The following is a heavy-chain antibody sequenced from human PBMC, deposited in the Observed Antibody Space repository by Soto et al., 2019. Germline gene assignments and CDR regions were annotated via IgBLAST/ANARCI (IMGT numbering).Heavy chain of an antibody. CDR3: AKGLLGVWFGELLQPSFDY. CDR1: GFTFSSYA. V-gene: IGHV3-23*01. Sequence: DEQLLESGGGLVQPGGSLRLSCAVSGFTFSSYAMNWVRQEPGKGLEWVSAISASGDSTYYADSVKGRFTISRDNSKNTLYLQMNSLRAEDTAVYYCAKGLLGVWFGELLQPSFDYWGQGTLVTVSS. J-gene: IGHJ4*02. CDR2: ISASGDST. D-gene: IGHD3-10*01.